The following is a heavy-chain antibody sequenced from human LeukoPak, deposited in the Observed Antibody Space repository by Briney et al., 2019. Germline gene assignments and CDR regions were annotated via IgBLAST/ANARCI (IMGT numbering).Heavy chain of an antibody. J-gene: IGHJ4*02. CDR2: INPNSGGT. CDR3: ARDSNIAARLFDY. D-gene: IGHD6-6*01. CDR1: GYTFTGYY. V-gene: IGHV1-2*02. Sequence: ASVKVSCKASGYTFTGYYMHWVRQAPGQGLEWMGWINPNSGGTNYAQKFQGRVTMTRDTSISTAYMELSRLRSDDTAVYYCARDSNIAARLFDYWGQGTLVTVSS.